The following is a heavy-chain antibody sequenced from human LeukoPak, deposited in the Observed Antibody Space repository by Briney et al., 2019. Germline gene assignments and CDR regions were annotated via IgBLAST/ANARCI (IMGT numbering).Heavy chain of an antibody. D-gene: IGHD2-15*01. CDR1: GFTFSSYA. CDR3: AKGGYCSGGSCYNWFDP. V-gene: IGHV3-23*01. J-gene: IGHJ5*02. Sequence: GGSLRLSCAASGFTFSSYAMSWVRQAPGKGLEWVSAISGSGGSTYYADSVKGRFTISRDNSKNTLYLQMNSLRAEDTAVYYCAKGGYCSGGSCYNWFDPWGQGTLDTVSS. CDR2: ISGSGGST.